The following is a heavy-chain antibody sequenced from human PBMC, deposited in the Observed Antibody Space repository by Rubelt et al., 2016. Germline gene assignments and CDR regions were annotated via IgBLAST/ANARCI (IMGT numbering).Heavy chain of an antibody. V-gene: IGHV3-73*01. J-gene: IGHJ6*03. D-gene: IGHD3-3*01. Sequence: AYAASVKGRFTISRDDSKNTAYLQMNSLRAEDTAVYYCARDPAGGIFGVVARYYYYMDVWGKGTTVTVSS. CDR3: ARDPAGGIFGVVARYYYYMDV.